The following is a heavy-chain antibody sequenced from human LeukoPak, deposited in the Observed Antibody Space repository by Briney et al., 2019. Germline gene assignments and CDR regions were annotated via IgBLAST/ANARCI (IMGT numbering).Heavy chain of an antibody. J-gene: IGHJ4*02. Sequence: SETLSLTCAVYGGSFSGYYWSWIRQPPGKGLEWIGSIYYSGSTYYNPSLKSRVTKSVDTSKNQFSLKLSSVTAADTAVYYCARHDPLAAGTLGYWGQGTLVTVSS. CDR2: IYYSGST. CDR3: ARHDPLAAGTLGY. D-gene: IGHD6-13*01. V-gene: IGHV4-34*01. CDR1: GGSFSGYY.